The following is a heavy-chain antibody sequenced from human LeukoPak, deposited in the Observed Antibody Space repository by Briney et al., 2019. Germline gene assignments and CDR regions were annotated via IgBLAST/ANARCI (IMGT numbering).Heavy chain of an antibody. J-gene: IGHJ5*02. CDR2: ISGSGGST. V-gene: IGHV3-23*01. CDR1: GFTFSSYA. Sequence: GGSLRLSCAASGFTFSSYAMSWVRQAPGKGLEWVSAISGSGGSTYYADSVKGRFTISRDNSKNTLYLQMNSLRAEDTAVYYCAKEGYDFWSGYYPVGDPRGSALALNNWFDPWGQGTLVTVSS. D-gene: IGHD3-3*01. CDR3: AKEGYDFWSGYYPVGDPRGSALALNNWFDP.